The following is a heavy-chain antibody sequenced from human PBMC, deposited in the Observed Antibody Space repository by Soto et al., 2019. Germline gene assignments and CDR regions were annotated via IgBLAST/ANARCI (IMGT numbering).Heavy chain of an antibody. Sequence: PSETLSLTCTVSAASFSKYYWTWIRQPPGKGLEWIGYIYFNGNTKYNPSLEGRLTISMDTSKKEFSLKLTSVTAADAAVYYCASVKFGGIVMDHWGQGTLVTVSS. CDR3: ASVKFGGIVMDH. V-gene: IGHV4-59*01. CDR1: AASFSKYY. D-gene: IGHD3-16*01. CDR2: IYFNGNT. J-gene: IGHJ4*02.